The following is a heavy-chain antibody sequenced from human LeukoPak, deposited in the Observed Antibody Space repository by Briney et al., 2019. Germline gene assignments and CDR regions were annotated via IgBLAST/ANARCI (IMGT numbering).Heavy chain of an antibody. D-gene: IGHD4-23*01. CDR2: INHSGST. Sequence: GSLRLSCAASGFTFSSNDMSWIRQPPGKGLEWIGEINHSGSTNYNPSLKSRVTISVGTSKNQFSLKLSSVTAADTAVYYCARGTWRYGGKHLDYWGQGTLVTVSS. CDR3: ARGTWRYGGKHLDY. V-gene: IGHV4-34*01. J-gene: IGHJ4*02. CDR1: GFTFSSND.